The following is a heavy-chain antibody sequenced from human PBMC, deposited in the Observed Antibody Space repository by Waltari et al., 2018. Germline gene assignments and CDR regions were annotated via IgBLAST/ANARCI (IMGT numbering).Heavy chain of an antibody. CDR2: VYSSGST. CDR1: GGSTTGYY. Sequence: HGQLQESGPGLVKPSETLSLTCTVSGGSTTGYYWSWIRQPAGMRLEWIGRVYSSGSTMYNPSLKSRVTMAVESKNQLSLKLSSVTAADTAVYYCTRELVVGIVFEYWGQGTLVTVSS. CDR3: TRELVVGIVFEY. D-gene: IGHD2-15*01. V-gene: IGHV4-4*07. J-gene: IGHJ4*02.